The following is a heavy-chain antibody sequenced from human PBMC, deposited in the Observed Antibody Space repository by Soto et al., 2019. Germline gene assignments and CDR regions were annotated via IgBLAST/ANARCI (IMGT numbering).Heavy chain of an antibody. J-gene: IGHJ4*02. V-gene: IGHV1-69*12. CDR1: GGTFSSYG. Sequence: QVQLVQSGAEVKKPGSSVKVSCKASGGTFSSYGISWVRQAPGQGLEWMGGIIPIFGTANYAQKFQGRVTITGDESRSTADMELSSLRSEDTAVYYCAVSGYSYGSFDHWGQGTLVTVSS. CDR2: IIPIFGTA. D-gene: IGHD5-18*01. CDR3: AVSGYSYGSFDH.